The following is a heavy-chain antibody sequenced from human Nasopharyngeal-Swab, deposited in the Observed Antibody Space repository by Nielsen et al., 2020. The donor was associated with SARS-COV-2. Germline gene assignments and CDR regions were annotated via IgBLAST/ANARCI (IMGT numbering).Heavy chain of an antibody. CDR1: GGSISSYY. J-gene: IGHJ6*02. CDR3: ARAYSSSWYPGYYYYGMDV. V-gene: IGHV4-59*01. CDR2: IYYSGST. D-gene: IGHD6-13*01. Sequence: SETLSLTCTVSGGSISSYYWSWIRQPPGKGLEWIGYIYYSGSTNYNPSLKSRVTISVDTSKNQFSPKLSSVTAADTAVYYCARAYSSSWYPGYYYYGMDVWGQGTTVTVSS.